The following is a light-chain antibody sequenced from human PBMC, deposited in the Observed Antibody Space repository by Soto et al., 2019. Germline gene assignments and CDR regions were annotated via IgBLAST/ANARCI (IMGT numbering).Light chain of an antibody. J-gene: IGKJ1*01. Sequence: DIQMTQSPSTLSASVGDRVTITCRDSQSISSWLAWYQQKRGKAPKLVIYKASSLESGVQSRFSGSGSGTEFTRTISSLQPDDFATYYCQQYNSCSWTFGQGTKVDIK. V-gene: IGKV1-5*03. CDR1: QSISSW. CDR2: KAS. CDR3: QQYNSCSWT.